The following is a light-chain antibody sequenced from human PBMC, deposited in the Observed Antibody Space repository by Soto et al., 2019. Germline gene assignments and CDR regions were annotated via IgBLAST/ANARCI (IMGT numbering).Light chain of an antibody. CDR2: GAS. CDR1: QSVSSSY. Sequence: EIVLTQSPGTLSLSPGERATLSCRASQSVSSSYLAWYQQKPGQAPRLLIYGASTRAADIPARFSGSGSGTDFTLTISSLQSEDFAVYYCQQYNHWRSISFGQGTRLEIK. CDR3: QQYNHWRSIS. V-gene: IGKV3-15*01. J-gene: IGKJ5*01.